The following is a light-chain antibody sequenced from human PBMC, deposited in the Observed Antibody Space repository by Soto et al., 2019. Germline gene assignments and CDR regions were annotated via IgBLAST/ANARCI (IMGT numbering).Light chain of an antibody. J-gene: IGKJ1*01. CDR3: QQYESSSPT. CDR1: QGIGDR. V-gene: IGKV1-12*01. Sequence: DIQMTQSPSSVSASVGDRVTLTCRASQGIGDRLAWYQQKPGKVPQLLIYFASTLEGGVPSRFSGSGPGTEFTLIITSLQPEDFATYYCQQYESSSPTFGQGTKVDIK. CDR2: FAS.